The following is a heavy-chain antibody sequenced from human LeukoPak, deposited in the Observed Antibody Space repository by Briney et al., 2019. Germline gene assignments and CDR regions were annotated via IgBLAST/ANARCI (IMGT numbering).Heavy chain of an antibody. CDR3: AKDRSGYGSGSYSVDY. CDR1: GFTFSSYG. D-gene: IGHD3-10*01. J-gene: IGHJ4*02. CDR2: ISYDGSNK. V-gene: IGHV3-30*18. Sequence: GGSLRLSCAASGFTFSSYGMHWVRQAPGKGLEWVAVISYDGSNKYYADSVKGRFTISRDNSKNTLYLQMNSLRVEDTAVYYCAKDRSGYGSGSYSVDYWGQGTPLTVSS.